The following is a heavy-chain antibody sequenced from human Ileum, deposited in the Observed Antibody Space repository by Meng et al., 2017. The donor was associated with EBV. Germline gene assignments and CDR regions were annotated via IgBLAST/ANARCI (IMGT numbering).Heavy chain of an antibody. D-gene: IGHD4-23*01. V-gene: IGHV4-34*01. CDR2: IDQSGYT. Sequence: QAPLRQWGTDLFNPLDTLSLTCAVYGRPFNDYYWTWLRQPPGKGLEWIGEIDQSGYTKFTPSLSSRATISRDTSNNQFSLRLNSVTAADTALYYCARYGRCNGNSFYCFDPWGQGTLVTVSS. CDR3: ARYGRCNGNSFYCFDP. J-gene: IGHJ5*02. CDR1: GRPFNDYY.